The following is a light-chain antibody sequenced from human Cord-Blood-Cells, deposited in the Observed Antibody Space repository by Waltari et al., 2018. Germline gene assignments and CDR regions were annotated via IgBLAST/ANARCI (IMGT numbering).Light chain of an antibody. CDR2: DVS. CDR3: CSYAGSYTVV. J-gene: IGLJ2*01. CDR1: SSDVGGSNY. V-gene: IGLV2-11*01. Sequence: QSALTQPRSVSGSPGQSVTISCTGTSSDVGGSNYVSCYQQHPGKAPKLMIYDVSKRPSGVPDRFSGSKSGNTASLTISGLQAEDEADYYCCSYAGSYTVVFGGGTKLTVL.